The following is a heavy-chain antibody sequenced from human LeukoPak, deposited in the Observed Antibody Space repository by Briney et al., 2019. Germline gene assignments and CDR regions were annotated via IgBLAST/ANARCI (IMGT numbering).Heavy chain of an antibody. CDR2: IWYDGSNK. Sequence: GGSLRLSCAASGFTFSSYGMHWVRQAPGKGLEWVAVIWYDGSNKYYADSVKGRFTISRDNSKNTLYLQMNSLRAEDTAVYYCAKGGILQSPEYWGQGTLVTVSS. D-gene: IGHD6-13*01. CDR1: GFTFSSYG. J-gene: IGHJ4*02. CDR3: AKGGILQSPEY. V-gene: IGHV3-33*06.